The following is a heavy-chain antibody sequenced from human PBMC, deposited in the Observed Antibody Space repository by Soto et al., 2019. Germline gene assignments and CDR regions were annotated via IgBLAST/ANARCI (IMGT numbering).Heavy chain of an antibody. D-gene: IGHD1-1*01. Sequence: HVHLVESGGGVVQPGRSLRLSCAASGFTLSDYAMHWVRQAPGKGLEWVAMISHDGTTKYWADSEKGRFTISRDNSKNELYLQMNSLRAEDTAVYYCAKDRRDGEYNSVYDFWGQGALVTVSS. J-gene: IGHJ4*02. V-gene: IGHV3-30*18. CDR3: AKDRRDGEYNSVYDF. CDR1: GFTLSDYA. CDR2: ISHDGTTK.